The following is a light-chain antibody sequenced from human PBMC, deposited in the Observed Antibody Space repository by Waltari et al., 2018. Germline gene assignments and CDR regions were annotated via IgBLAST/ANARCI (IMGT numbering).Light chain of an antibody. V-gene: IGKV1-39*02. CDR2: AAS. J-gene: IGKJ1*01. Sequence: DIQMTQSPSFLSASVGDRVTITCRASQSISSYLNWYQQKPGKAPKLLIYAASSLQSGVPSRFSGSGSGTDFTLTISSLQPEDFATYYCQQYTTYSGTFGQGTKVEIK. CDR1: QSISSY. CDR3: QQYTTYSGT.